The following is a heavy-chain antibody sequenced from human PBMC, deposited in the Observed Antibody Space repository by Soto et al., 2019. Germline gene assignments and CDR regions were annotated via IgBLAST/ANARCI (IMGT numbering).Heavy chain of an antibody. Sequence: GGSLSLSCAASGFTVSSKYMSWVRQAPGKGLEWVSVIHSGGDTYYADSARGRFTISREASKNTLYLQINTLRADDTAAYYCAREFGGTGGNSFDNCGQGTLVTVSS. CDR1: GFTVSSKY. CDR3: AREFGGTGGNSFDN. CDR2: IHSGGDT. V-gene: IGHV3-53*01. D-gene: IGHD1-26*01. J-gene: IGHJ5*02.